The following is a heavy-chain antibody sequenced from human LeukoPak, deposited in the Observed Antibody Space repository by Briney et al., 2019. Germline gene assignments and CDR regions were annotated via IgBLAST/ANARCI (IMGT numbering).Heavy chain of an antibody. V-gene: IGHV3-7*01. Sequence: PGGSLRLSCAASGFTFSIYWMSWVRQAPGKGLEWVANIKQAGSEKYYVDSVKGRFTISKDNAKNSLYLQMNSLRAEDTAVYYCASVCSGGSCYANGYYFESWGQGTLVTVSS. CDR1: GFTFSIYW. CDR3: ASVCSGGSCYANGYYFES. CDR2: IKQAGSEK. J-gene: IGHJ4*02. D-gene: IGHD2-15*01.